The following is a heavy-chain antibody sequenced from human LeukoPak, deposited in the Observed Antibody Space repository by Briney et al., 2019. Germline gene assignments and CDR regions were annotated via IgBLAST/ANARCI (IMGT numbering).Heavy chain of an antibody. J-gene: IGHJ6*03. Sequence: KTSETLSLTCAVYGGSFNGYYWNWIRQPPGKGLEWIGEINHSGSTNYNSSLKSRVTISVDTSKKQFALKLFSVTAADTAAYYCARRVSYRGRDHYYTDVWDIGATVTVSS. V-gene: IGHV4-34*01. CDR2: INHSGST. D-gene: IGHD1-26*01. CDR1: GGSFNGYY. CDR3: ARRVSYRGRDHYYTDV.